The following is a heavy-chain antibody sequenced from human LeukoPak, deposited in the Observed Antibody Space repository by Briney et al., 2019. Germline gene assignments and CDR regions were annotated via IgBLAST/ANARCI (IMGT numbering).Heavy chain of an antibody. J-gene: IGHJ4*02. V-gene: IGHV3-74*01. CDR2: ISKDGSTT. CDR1: GFTFNNYR. D-gene: IGHD5-18*01. Sequence: PGGSLRLSCAASGFTFNNYRMHWVRRAPGKGLVWVSRISKDGSTTNYADSVKGRFTISRDNAKDTLYLQMNSLTAEDTALYYCARGASSGYRIDYWGQGTLVTVSS. CDR3: ARGASSGYRIDY.